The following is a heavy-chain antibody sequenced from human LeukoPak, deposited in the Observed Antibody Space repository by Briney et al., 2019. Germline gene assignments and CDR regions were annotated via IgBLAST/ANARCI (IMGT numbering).Heavy chain of an antibody. V-gene: IGHV4-59*08. Sequence: PSETLSLTCTVSGGSLSSYYWSWIRQPPGKGLEWIGYIYYSGSTNYNPSLKSRVTISVATSKNQFSLKLSSVTAADTAVYYCARLLLWFGESWYFDLWGRGTLVTVSS. CDR3: ARLLLWFGESWYFDL. D-gene: IGHD3-10*01. CDR1: GGSLSSYY. J-gene: IGHJ2*01. CDR2: IYYSGST.